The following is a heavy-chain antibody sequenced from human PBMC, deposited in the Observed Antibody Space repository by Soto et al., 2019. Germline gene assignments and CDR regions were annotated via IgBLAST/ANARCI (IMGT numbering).Heavy chain of an antibody. D-gene: IGHD2-15*01. J-gene: IGHJ6*02. V-gene: IGHV3-30-3*01. Sequence: PGGSLRLSCAASGFTFSSYAMDWVRQAPGKGLEWVAVISYDGSKKYYADSVKGRLTISRDNSKNSLYLQMNSLRTEDTAVYYCARAGSHTLRSLDVWGQGTTVTVSS. CDR1: GFTFSSYA. CDR2: ISYDGSKK. CDR3: ARAGSHTLRSLDV.